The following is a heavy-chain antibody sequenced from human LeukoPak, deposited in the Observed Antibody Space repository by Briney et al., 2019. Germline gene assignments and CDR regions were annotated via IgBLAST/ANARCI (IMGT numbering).Heavy chain of an antibody. Sequence: NPSETLSLTCSVSGGSTTGYFWTWIRQPPGKGPEWIGYVYYKGDTSYSPSLDSRVSISVDTSKKQFSLKLNSVTAADTAMYYCARHVTVTYDAFDLWGQGTMVTVSS. J-gene: IGHJ3*01. CDR2: VYYKGDT. CDR1: GGSTTGYF. V-gene: IGHV4-59*08. CDR3: ARHVTVTYDAFDL. D-gene: IGHD4-11*01.